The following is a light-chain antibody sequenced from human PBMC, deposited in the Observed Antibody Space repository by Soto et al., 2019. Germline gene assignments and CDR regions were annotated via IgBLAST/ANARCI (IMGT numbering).Light chain of an antibody. CDR1: QSITAS. CDR2: DVS. Sequence: DIQMTQSPSPLSASVGDTVTITCRASQSITASLAWYQHKPGEAPKILIYDVSSLESGVPSRFSGSGSGTDFTLTISRLEPEDVAVYYCQQYEAVVTFGQGTKVDIK. J-gene: IGKJ1*01. V-gene: IGKV1-5*01. CDR3: QQYEAVVT.